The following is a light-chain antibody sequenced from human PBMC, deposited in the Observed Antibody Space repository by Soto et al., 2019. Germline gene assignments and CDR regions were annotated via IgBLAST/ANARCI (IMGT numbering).Light chain of an antibody. V-gene: IGLV2-14*01. CDR3: SSHTSSGSWV. J-gene: IGLJ3*02. CDR1: SSDIGRYNF. CDR2: EVT. Sequence: QSALTQPASVSGSPGQSITISCTGTSSDIGRYNFVSWYQQHPGKAPKVMIYEVTNRPSGVSNRFSGSKSGNTASLTISGLQAEDEADYYCSSHTSSGSWVFGGGTKLTVL.